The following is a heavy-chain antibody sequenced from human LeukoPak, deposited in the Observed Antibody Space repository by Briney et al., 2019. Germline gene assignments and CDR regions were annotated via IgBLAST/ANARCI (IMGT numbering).Heavy chain of an antibody. CDR1: GFTFSSYS. CDR2: ISSSSSYI. D-gene: IGHD1-26*01. V-gene: IGHV3-21*01. J-gene: IGHJ4*02. Sequence: PGGSLRLSCAASGFTFSSYSMNWVRQAPGKGLEWVSSISSSSSYIYYADSVKGRFTISRDNAKNSLYLQMNSLRAEDTAVYYCARDSTSGGGSYPFDYWGQGTLSPSPQ. CDR3: ARDSTSGGGSYPFDY.